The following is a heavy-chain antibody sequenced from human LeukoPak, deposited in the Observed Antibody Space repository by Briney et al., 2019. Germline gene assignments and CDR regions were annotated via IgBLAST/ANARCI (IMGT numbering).Heavy chain of an antibody. J-gene: IGHJ5*02. CDR2: ISYDGSNK. V-gene: IGHV3-30-3*01. Sequence: PGGPLRLSCAASGFTFNSYVMHWVRQAPGKGLEWVAVISYDGSNKYYADSVKGRFTISRDNSKNTLYLQMNSLRAEDTAVYYCASLVGFGEGDPNNWFDPWGQGTLVTVSS. CDR3: ASLVGFGEGDPNNWFDP. D-gene: IGHD3-10*01. CDR1: GFTFNSYV.